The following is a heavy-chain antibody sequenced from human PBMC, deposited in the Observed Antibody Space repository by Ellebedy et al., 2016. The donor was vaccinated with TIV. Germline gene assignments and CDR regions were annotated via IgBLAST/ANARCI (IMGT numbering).Heavy chain of an antibody. CDR2: INANSGGT. V-gene: IGHV1-2*02. CDR3: ARDWRVAAATPPQH. D-gene: IGHD6-13*01. J-gene: IGHJ1*01. CDR1: GYTLTGDY. Sequence: ASVKVSCKASGYTLTGDYLHWARQAPGQGLEWMGWINANSGGTNYAKKFQGRVTMTRETSTSTVYMELSSLGSDDTAVYFCARDWRVAAATPPQHWGQGTLVTVSS.